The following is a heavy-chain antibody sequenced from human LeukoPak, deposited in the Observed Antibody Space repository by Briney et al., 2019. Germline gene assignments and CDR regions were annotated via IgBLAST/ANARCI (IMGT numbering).Heavy chain of an antibody. CDR3: ARDYRCSSTSCKDRTFDY. CDR1: GFIFNDYY. D-gene: IGHD2-2*01. CDR2: ISSSGSII. Sequence: PGGSLRLSCAASGFIFNDYYMSWIRQAPGKGLEWVSYISSSGSIIYYADSVKGRFTISRDNAKNTLYLQMNSLRVEDMAVYYCARDYRCSSTSCKDRTFDYWGQGTLVTVSS. V-gene: IGHV3-11*01. J-gene: IGHJ4*02.